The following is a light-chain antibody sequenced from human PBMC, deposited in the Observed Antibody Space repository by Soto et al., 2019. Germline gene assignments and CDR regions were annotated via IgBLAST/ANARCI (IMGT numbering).Light chain of an antibody. J-gene: IGKJ1*01. Sequence: EIVVTRSPLTLSGSPVESATPSCRASQSVDNNVAWYQLKPGQAPRLLIYGASSRAIGIPDRFSGSGSGTDFTLTISRLDPEDFAVYFCQQYGSSPRTFGQGTKVDI. CDR2: GAS. CDR1: QSVDNN. V-gene: IGKV3-20*01. CDR3: QQYGSSPRT.